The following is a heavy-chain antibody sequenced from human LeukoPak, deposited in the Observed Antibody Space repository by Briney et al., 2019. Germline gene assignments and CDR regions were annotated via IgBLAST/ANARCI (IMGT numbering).Heavy chain of an antibody. V-gene: IGHV1-69*13. CDR3: ARDLSAVVVPAAISGIRLLRFGELSYYYYGMDV. D-gene: IGHD2-2*01. J-gene: IGHJ6*02. CDR1: GGTFSSYA. Sequence: ASVKVSCKASGGTFSSYAISWVRQAPGQGLEWMGGIIPIFGTANYAQKFQGRVTITADESTSTAYMELSSLRSEDTAVYYCARDLSAVVVPAAISGIRLLRFGELSYYYYGMDVWGQGTTVTVSS. CDR2: IIPIFGTA.